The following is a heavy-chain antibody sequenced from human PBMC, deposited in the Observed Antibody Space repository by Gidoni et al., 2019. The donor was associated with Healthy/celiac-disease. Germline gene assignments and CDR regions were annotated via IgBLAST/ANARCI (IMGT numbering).Heavy chain of an antibody. CDR1: GGSFSGYY. J-gene: IGHJ5*02. V-gene: IGHV4-34*01. CDR3: ARRYCSSTSCYLRSGWFDP. D-gene: IGHD2-2*01. CDR2: INHSGST. Sequence: QVQLQQWGAGLLKPSETLSLTCAVYGGSFSGYYWSWIRQPPGKGLEWIGEINHSGSTNYNPSLKSRVTISVDTSKNQFSLKLSSVTAADTAVYYCARRYCSSTSCYLRSGWFDPWGQGTLVTVSS.